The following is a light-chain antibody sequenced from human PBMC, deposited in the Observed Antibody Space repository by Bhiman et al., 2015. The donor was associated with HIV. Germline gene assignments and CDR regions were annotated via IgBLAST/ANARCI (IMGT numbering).Light chain of an antibody. CDR1: TSDVGGHKF. CDR2: DVS. J-gene: IGLJ1*01. Sequence: SALTQPASMSGSPGQSITISCAGATSDVGGHKFVSWYQQHPGKAPKLIIYDVSNRPSGVSNRFSGSKSGDTASLTISGLQAEDEADYFCSACSLTMTSFGTGTKVTVL. CDR3: SACSLTMTS. V-gene: IGLV2-14*03.